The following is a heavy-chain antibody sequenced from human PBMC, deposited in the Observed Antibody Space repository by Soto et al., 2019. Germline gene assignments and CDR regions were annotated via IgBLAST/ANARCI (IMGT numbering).Heavy chain of an antibody. D-gene: IGHD6-19*01. Sequence: SVKVSCKASGGTFSSYAISWVRQAPGQGLEWMGGIIPIFGTANYAQKFQGRVTITADESTSTAYMELSSLRSEDTAVYYCARDEPGIAVAGTWYYGMDVWGQGTTVTVSS. V-gene: IGHV1-69*13. CDR2: IIPIFGTA. J-gene: IGHJ6*02. CDR1: GGTFSSYA. CDR3: ARDEPGIAVAGTWYYGMDV.